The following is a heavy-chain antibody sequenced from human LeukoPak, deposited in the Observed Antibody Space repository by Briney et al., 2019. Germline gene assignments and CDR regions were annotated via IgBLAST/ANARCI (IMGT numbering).Heavy chain of an antibody. J-gene: IGHJ6*03. V-gene: IGHV4-59*08. CDR3: ARQRDYYYYYMDV. CDR2: MYYSGST. CDR1: GGSISSYY. Sequence: PSETLSLTCTVSGGSISSYYWSWIRQPPGKGLEWIGYMYYSGSTNYNPSLKSRVTISVDTSKNQFSLKLSSVTAADTAVYYCARQRDYYYYYMDVWGKGTTVTISS.